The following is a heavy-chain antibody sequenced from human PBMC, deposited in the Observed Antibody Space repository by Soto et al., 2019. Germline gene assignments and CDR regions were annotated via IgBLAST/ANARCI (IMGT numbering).Heavy chain of an antibody. D-gene: IGHD3-9*01. J-gene: IGHJ3*01. CDR2: ISYSGST. V-gene: IGHV4-59*08. CDR1: GGSISGYY. CDR3: ASLNFDILTGYYAFDL. Sequence: PSETLFLTCTVSGGSISGYYWSWIRQSPEKGLEYIGYISYSGSTNYNPSLKSRVTTSLDTSKNQFSLKLSSVTAADTAIYYCASLNFDILTGYYAFDLWGQGTMVTVSS.